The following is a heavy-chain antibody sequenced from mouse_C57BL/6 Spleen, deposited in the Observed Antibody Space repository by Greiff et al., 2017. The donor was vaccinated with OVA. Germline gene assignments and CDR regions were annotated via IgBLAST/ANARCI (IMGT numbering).Heavy chain of an antibody. CDR2: SRNKANDYTT. CDR1: GFTFSDFY. Sequence: EVKLMESGGGLVQSGRSLRLSCATSGFTFSDFYMEWVRQAPGKGLEWIAASRNKANDYTTEYSASVKGRFIVSRDTSQSILYLQMNALRAEDTAIYYCARDAITTVAWYFDVWGTGTTVTVSS. V-gene: IGHV7-1*01. J-gene: IGHJ1*03. CDR3: ARDAITTVAWYFDV. D-gene: IGHD1-1*01.